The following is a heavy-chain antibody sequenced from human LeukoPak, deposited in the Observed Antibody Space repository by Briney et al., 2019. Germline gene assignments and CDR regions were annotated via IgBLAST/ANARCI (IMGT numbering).Heavy chain of an antibody. CDR2: IYYSGST. Sequence: SEPLSPTCTVSGGSISSSSYYWGWIRQPPGKGLEWIGSIYYSGSTYYNPSLKSRVTISVDTSKNQFSLKLSSVTAADTAVYYCARHRAPTVIVWFDPWGQGTLVTVSS. J-gene: IGHJ5*02. CDR3: ARHRAPTVIVWFDP. CDR1: GGSISSSSYY. V-gene: IGHV4-39*01. D-gene: IGHD2/OR15-2a*01.